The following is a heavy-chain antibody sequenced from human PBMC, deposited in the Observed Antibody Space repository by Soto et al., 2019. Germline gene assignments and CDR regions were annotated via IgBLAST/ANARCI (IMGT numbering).Heavy chain of an antibody. D-gene: IGHD3-22*01. J-gene: IGHJ6*02. CDR3: ARFKYYDSSGYSYYYYGMDV. CDR1: GYSFTSYW. Sequence: GESLKISCKGSGYSFTSYWIGWVRQMPGKGLEWMGIIYPGDSDTRYSPSFQGQVTISADKSISTAYLQWSSLKASDTAMYYCARFKYYDSSGYSYYYYGMDVWGQGTLVTVSS. CDR2: IYPGDSDT. V-gene: IGHV5-51*01.